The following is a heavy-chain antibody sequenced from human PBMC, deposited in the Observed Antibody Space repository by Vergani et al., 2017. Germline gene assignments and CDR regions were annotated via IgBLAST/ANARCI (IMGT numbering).Heavy chain of an antibody. CDR3: ANGREGGDSSGEVDY. CDR1: GFTFSSYG. Sequence: VQLVESGGGVVQPGRSLRLSCAASGFTFSSYGMHWVRQAPGKGLEWVAVISYDGSNKYYADSVKGRFTISRDNSKNTLYLQMNSLRAEDTAVYYCANGREGGDSSGEVDYWGQGTLVTVSS. V-gene: IGHV3-30*18. D-gene: IGHD3-22*01. J-gene: IGHJ4*02. CDR2: ISYDGSNK.